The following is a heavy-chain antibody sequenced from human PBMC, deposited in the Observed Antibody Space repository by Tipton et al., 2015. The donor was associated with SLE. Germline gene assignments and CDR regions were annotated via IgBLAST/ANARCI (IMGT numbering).Heavy chain of an antibody. J-gene: IGHJ4*02. CDR2: IDYSGST. Sequence: GLVKPSETLSLTCTVSGGSISSGSYNWGWIRQPPGKGLEWIGIIDYSGSTNYNPSLKIRVTISVDTSKSQFSLMLRSVTAADTAVYFCTRSYGSGSDHWGQGTLVTVSA. V-gene: IGHV4-39*07. CDR3: TRSYGSGSDH. D-gene: IGHD3-10*01. CDR1: GGSISSGSYN.